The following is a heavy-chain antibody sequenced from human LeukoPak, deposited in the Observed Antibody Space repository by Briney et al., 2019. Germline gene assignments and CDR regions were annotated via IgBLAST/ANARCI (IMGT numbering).Heavy chain of an antibody. D-gene: IGHD3-10*01. CDR3: AREVRGVISFFDY. J-gene: IGHJ4*02. V-gene: IGHV4-61*01. Sequence: SETLSLTCTVSGGSFSSGSYYWSWIRQPPGKGLEWIGYIYYSGSTNYNPSLKSRVTISVDTSKNQFSLKLSSVTAADTAVYYCAREVRGVISFFDYWGQGTLVTVSS. CDR2: IYYSGST. CDR1: GGSFSSGSYY.